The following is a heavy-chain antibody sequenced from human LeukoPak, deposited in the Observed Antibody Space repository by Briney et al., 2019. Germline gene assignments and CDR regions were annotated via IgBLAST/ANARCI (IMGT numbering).Heavy chain of an antibody. D-gene: IGHD3-22*01. CDR3: AREAKSYDGDGYYLDY. J-gene: IGHJ4*02. CDR1: GASINNYY. Sequence: SETLSLTCTVSGASINNYYWGWIRQSAGKGLEWIGRIYTNGNSDYGPSLGGRITMSVDTSKCQFSLRLSSVTAADTAVFYCAREAKSYDGDGYYLDYWGQGILVTVAS. V-gene: IGHV4-4*07. CDR2: IYTNGNS.